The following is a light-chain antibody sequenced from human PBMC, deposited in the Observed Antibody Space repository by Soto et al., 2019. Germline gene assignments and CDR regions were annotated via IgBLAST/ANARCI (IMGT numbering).Light chain of an antibody. J-gene: IGKJ4*01. CDR3: PHRTNWPLT. CDR2: DAS. CDR1: QCVSSN. V-gene: IGKV3-11*01. Sequence: VLTHSTCTLSLSPGERATISWMASQCVSSNLPWYQQKPCEAPRLLIYDASNRATGIPARFSGSGSGTDFTLTIISIEAEDFTLYYSPHRTNWPLTFGGLTKV.